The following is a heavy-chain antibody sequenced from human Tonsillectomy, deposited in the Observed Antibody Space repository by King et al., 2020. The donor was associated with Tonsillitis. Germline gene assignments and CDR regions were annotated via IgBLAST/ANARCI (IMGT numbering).Heavy chain of an antibody. V-gene: IGHV3-23*03. CDR2: VYNGGSDGGSRT. CDR1: GVTFSSYA. J-gene: IGHJ4*02. D-gene: IGHD3-10*01. Sequence: VQLVESGGGLVQPGGSLRLSCAASGVTFSSYAMSWVRQAPGEGLEWVSGVYNGGSDGGSRTYYAESVRGRFTISRDNSKNPLYLQMNSLRAEDTAVYYCANDVYGSGLYYFDYWGQGTLVTVSS. CDR3: ANDVYGSGLYYFDY.